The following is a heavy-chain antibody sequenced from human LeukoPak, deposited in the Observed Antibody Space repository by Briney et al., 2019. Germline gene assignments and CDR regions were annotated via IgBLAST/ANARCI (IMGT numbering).Heavy chain of an antibody. D-gene: IGHD3-10*01. J-gene: IGHJ5*02. Sequence: PSETLSLTCAVYGGSFSGYYWSWIRQPPGKGLEWIGEINHSGSTNYNPSLKSRVSISVDTSKNQFSLKLSSVTAADTAVYYCARVKYYGPGKYNCFDPCGQGTLFTVSS. V-gene: IGHV4-34*01. CDR3: ARVKYYGPGKYNCFDP. CDR1: GGSFSGYY. CDR2: INHSGST.